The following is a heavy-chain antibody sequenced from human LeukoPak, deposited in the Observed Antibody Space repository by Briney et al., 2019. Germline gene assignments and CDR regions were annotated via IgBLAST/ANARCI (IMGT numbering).Heavy chain of an antibody. D-gene: IGHD3-16*02. CDR1: GSSISNYY. Sequence: SETLSLTCTVSGSSISNYYWTWIRQPPGKGLEWIGNIYYTGSTVYSPSLNSRVTMSVDTSKNQFSLKLSSVTAADTAVYYCARFSIMITFGGVIVRSGELTKWGQGTLVTVSS. J-gene: IGHJ4*02. CDR3: ARFSIMITFGGVIVRSGELTK. V-gene: IGHV4-59*08. CDR2: IYYTGST.